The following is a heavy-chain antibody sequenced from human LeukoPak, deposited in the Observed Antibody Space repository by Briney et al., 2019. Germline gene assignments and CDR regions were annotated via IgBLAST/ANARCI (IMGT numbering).Heavy chain of an antibody. V-gene: IGHV4-39*01. CDR3: ARPPGFSTSFWD. CDR1: GGSISGSNYY. J-gene: IGHJ4*02. Sequence: SETLSLTCTVSGGSISGSNYYWGSIRQPPGRGLEGIGSIHYTGSTYYKPSLKSRVTISVDTSKNQFSLKLNSVTAADTAVYYCARPPGFSTSFWDWGQGTLVTVSS. D-gene: IGHD2-2*01. CDR2: IHYTGST.